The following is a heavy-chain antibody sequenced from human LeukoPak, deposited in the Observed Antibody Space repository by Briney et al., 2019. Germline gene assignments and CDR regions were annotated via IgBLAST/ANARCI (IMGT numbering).Heavy chain of an antibody. J-gene: IGHJ4*02. CDR3: AKGGYSYDPYYFDY. V-gene: IGHV3-9*01. D-gene: IGHD5-18*01. Sequence: PGGSLRLSCAASGFTFDDYAMHWVRQAPGKGLEWVSGISWNSGSIGYADSVKGRFTISRDNAKNSLYLQMNSLGAEDTALYYCAKGGYSYDPYYFDYWGKGTLVTVSS. CDR2: ISWNSGSI. CDR1: GFTFDDYA.